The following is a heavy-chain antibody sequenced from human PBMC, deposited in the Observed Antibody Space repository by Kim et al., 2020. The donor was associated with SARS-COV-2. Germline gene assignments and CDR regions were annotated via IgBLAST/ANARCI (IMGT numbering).Heavy chain of an antibody. CDR2: IYYSGST. CDR1: GGSISSSSYY. D-gene: IGHD6-19*01. CDR3: ARLGSGWYYFDY. Sequence: SETLSLTCTVSGGSISSSSYYWGWIRQPPGKGLEWIGSIYYSGSTYYNPSLKSRVTISVDTSKNQFSLKLSSVTAADTAVYYCARLGSGWYYFDYWGQGTLVTVSS. J-gene: IGHJ4*02. V-gene: IGHV4-39*01.